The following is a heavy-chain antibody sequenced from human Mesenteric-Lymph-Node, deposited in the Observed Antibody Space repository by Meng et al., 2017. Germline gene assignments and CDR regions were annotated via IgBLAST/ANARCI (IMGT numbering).Heavy chain of an antibody. CDR3: ARGARNYYGSGSLGWFQH. J-gene: IGHJ1*01. Sequence: QVRLKQWGAGLLKPSETLSLTCAVYGGSFSGYYWSWIRQPPGKGLEWIGEIYHSGSTNYNPSLKSRVTISVDKSKNQFSLKLSSVTAADTAVYYCARGARNYYGSGSLGWFQHWGQGTLVTVSS. CDR1: GGSFSGYY. V-gene: IGHV4-34*01. CDR2: IYHSGST. D-gene: IGHD3-10*01.